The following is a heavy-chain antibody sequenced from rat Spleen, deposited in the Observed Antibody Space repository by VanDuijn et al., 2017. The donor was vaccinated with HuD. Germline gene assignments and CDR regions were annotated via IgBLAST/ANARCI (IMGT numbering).Heavy chain of an antibody. V-gene: IGHV5-31*01. Sequence: EVQLVESGGGLVQPGRSLKLSCVVSGFTLNKYWMTWIRQAPGKGLEWVASISNTGGTIYYPDSVKGRFTISRDNAQNTQYLQMNSLRSEDTATYYCTRQVTEGISFDYWGQGVMVTVSS. CDR1: GFTLNKYW. CDR2: ISNTGGTI. D-gene: IGHD1-11*01. J-gene: IGHJ2*01. CDR3: TRQVTEGISFDY.